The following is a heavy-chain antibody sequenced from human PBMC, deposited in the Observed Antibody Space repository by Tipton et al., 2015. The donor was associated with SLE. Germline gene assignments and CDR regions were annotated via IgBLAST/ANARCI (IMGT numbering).Heavy chain of an antibody. J-gene: IGHJ4*02. D-gene: IGHD3-10*01. Sequence: SLRLSCAASGFTFSSYSMNWVRQAPGKGLEWVAFIRYDGSNKYYADSVKGRFTISRDNSKNTLYLQMNSLRAEDTAVYYCARDSMVQGGPFDYWGQGTLVTVSS. CDR3: ARDSMVQGGPFDY. CDR2: IRYDGSNK. V-gene: IGHV3-33*08. CDR1: GFTFSSYS.